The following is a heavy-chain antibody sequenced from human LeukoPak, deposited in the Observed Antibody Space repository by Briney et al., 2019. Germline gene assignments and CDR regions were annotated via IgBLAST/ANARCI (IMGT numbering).Heavy chain of an antibody. J-gene: IGHJ4*02. CDR2: ISGSGGST. CDR1: GFTFSSYA. D-gene: IGHD3-10*01. V-gene: IGHV3-23*01. Sequence: GGSLRLSCAACGFTFSSYAMSWVRQAPGKGLEWVSAISGSGGSTYYADSVKGRFTISRDNSKNALYLQMNSLRAEDTAVYYSARGTWFGELSVDYWGQGTLVTVSS. CDR3: ARGTWFGELSVDY.